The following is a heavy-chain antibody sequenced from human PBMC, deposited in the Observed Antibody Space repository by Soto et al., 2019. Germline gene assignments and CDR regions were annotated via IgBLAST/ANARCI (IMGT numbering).Heavy chain of an antibody. CDR3: AREGSVGVTSGGPLAS. CDR2: IWYDGSNK. Sequence: QVQLVESGGGVVQPGRSLRLSCAASGFTFSSYGMHWVRQAPGKGLEWVAVIWYDGSNKYHADSVKGRFTISRDNSKNTLYLQMNSLRAEDTAVCYCAREGSVGVTSGGPLASWGQGTLVTVSS. V-gene: IGHV3-33*01. J-gene: IGHJ4*02. CDR1: GFTFSSYG. D-gene: IGHD1-26*01.